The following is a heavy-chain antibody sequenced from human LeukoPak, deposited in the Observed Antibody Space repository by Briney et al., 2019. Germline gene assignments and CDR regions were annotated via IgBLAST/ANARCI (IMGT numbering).Heavy chain of an antibody. Sequence: GGSLRLSCAASGFTFSSYEMNWVRQAPGKGLEWVSYISSSGFTIYYADSVKGRFTISRDNAKNSLYLQMNSLRAEDTAVYYCATYYTIFDPFDYWGQGTLVTVSS. CDR1: GFTFSSYE. CDR2: ISSSGFTI. V-gene: IGHV3-48*03. CDR3: ATYYTIFDPFDY. J-gene: IGHJ4*02. D-gene: IGHD3-3*01.